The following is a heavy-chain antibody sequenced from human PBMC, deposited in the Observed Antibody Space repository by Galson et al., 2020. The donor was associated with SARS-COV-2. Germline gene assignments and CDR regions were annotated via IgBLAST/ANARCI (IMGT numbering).Heavy chain of an antibody. CDR2: TYYRSKWYN. CDR3: ARGFSGWETWFYYYYYMDV. J-gene: IGHJ6*03. CDR1: GDSVSSNSAA. Sequence: SQTLSLTCAISGDSVSSNSAAWNWIRQSPSRGLEWLGRTYYRSKWYNDYAVSVKSRITINPDTSKNQFSLQLNSVTPEDTAVYYCARGFSGWETWFYYYYYMDVWGKGTTVTVSS. V-gene: IGHV6-1*01. D-gene: IGHD6-19*01.